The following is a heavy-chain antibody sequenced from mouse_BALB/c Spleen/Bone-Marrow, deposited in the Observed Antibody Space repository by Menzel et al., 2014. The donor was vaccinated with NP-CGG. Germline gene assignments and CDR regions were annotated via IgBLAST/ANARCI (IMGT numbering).Heavy chain of an antibody. J-gene: IGHJ3*01. Sequence: QVHVKQSGPELVRPGVSVKISCKGSGYTFTDYAMHWVKQSHAKSLEWIGVISTYSGNTNYNQKFKGKATMTVDKSSSTAYMELARLTSEDSAIYYCASPIYYGNYEVFPYWGQGTLVTVSA. CDR2: ISTYSGNT. CDR3: ASPIYYGNYEVFPY. D-gene: IGHD2-1*01. CDR1: GYTFTDYA. V-gene: IGHV1-67*01.